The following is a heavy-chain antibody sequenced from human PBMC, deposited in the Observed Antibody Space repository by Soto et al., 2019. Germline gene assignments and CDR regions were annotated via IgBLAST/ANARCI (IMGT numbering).Heavy chain of an antibody. CDR2: ISGSGGST. CDR3: AKDLGGSYWVGAFDI. D-gene: IGHD1-26*01. J-gene: IGHJ3*02. Sequence: GSLRLSCAASGFPFSSYAMSWVRQAPGKGLEWVSAISGSGGSTYYADSVKGRFTISRDNSKNTLYLQMNSLRAEDTAVYYCAKDLGGSYWVGAFDIWGQGTMVTVSS. V-gene: IGHV3-23*01. CDR1: GFPFSSYA.